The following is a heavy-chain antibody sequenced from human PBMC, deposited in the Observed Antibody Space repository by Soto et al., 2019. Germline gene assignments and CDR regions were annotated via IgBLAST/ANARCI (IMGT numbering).Heavy chain of an antibody. V-gene: IGHV1-69*01. J-gene: IGHJ4*02. D-gene: IGHD3-16*01. CDR1: GGLFSSFA. Sequence: QVQLVQSGPEVKKPGSSVKVSCKDSGGLFSSFAISWVRQAPGQGLEWVGGIIPVFGTTNYAEKFQDRVTSTADESTNTAYMGLSSLTSGDTGMYYCARGGGPYVWFNEFWGQGTLVTVSS. CDR2: IIPVFGTT. CDR3: ARGGGPYVWFNEF.